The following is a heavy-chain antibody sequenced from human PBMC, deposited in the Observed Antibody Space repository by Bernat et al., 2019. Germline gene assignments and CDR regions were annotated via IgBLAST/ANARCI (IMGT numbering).Heavy chain of an antibody. CDR3: AHRLSSSCFDY. CDR1: GFSLSTSGVG. Sequence: QITLKESGPTLVKPTQTLTLTCTFSGFSLSTSGVGVGWIRQPPGKALVWLALIYWDDGKRYSPSLKSRLTITKDTSKNQVVLTMTIMDPVDTATYYCAHRLSSSCFDYWGQGTLVTVSS. D-gene: IGHD6-13*01. CDR2: IYWDDGK. V-gene: IGHV2-5*02. J-gene: IGHJ4*02.